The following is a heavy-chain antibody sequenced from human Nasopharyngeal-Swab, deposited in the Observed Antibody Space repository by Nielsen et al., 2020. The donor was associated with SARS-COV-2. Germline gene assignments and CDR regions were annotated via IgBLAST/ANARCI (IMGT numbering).Heavy chain of an antibody. V-gene: IGHV1-69*13. D-gene: IGHD3-22*01. J-gene: IGHJ4*02. Sequence: SVKVSCKASGGTFISYDISWVRQAPGQGLEWMGWVIPIFATANYEQKFQGRVTITADESTSTASMELGRLRSEDTAVYYCAFTGHYDSSGNYFDYWGQGTLVTVSA. CDR3: AFTGHYDSSGNYFDY. CDR2: VIPIFATA. CDR1: GGTFISYD.